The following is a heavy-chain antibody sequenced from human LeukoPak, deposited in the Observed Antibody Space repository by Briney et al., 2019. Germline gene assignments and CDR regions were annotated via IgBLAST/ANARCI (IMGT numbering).Heavy chain of an antibody. V-gene: IGHV4-34*01. CDR3: ARRGVLRYFDWLHQTNNWFDP. CDR2: INHSGST. Sequence: PSETLSLTCAVYGGSFSGYYWSWIRQPPGKGLEWIGEINHSGSTNYNPSLKSRVTISVDTSKNQFSLKLSSVTAADTAVYYCARRGVLRYFDWLHQTNNWFDPWGQGTLVTVSS. CDR1: GGSFSGYY. D-gene: IGHD3-9*01. J-gene: IGHJ5*02.